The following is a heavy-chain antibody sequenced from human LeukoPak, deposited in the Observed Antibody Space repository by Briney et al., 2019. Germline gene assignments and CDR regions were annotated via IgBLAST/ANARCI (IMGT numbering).Heavy chain of an antibody. Sequence: GGSLRLSCAASGFTFSSYAMSWVRQAPGKGLEWVSVISGSGGSTNYADSVKGRFTISRDSSKNTLYLQMNSLRAEDTAVYYCAKDRRDTAMAPSSGFDYWGQGTLVTVSS. CDR3: AKDRRDTAMAPSSGFDY. V-gene: IGHV3-23*01. CDR2: ISGSGGST. D-gene: IGHD5-18*01. CDR1: GFTFSSYA. J-gene: IGHJ4*02.